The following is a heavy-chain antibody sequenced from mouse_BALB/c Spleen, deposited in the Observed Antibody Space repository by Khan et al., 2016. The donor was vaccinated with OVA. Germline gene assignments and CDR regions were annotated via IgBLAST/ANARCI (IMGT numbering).Heavy chain of an antibody. CDR1: GFTFSGFG. J-gene: IGHJ3*01. CDR2: ISSGSSTI. CDR3: ARSDYYGVAY. Sequence: EVELVESGGGLVQPGGSRKLSCAASGFTFSGFGMHWVRQAPAKGLEWVAYISSGSSTIYYADTLKGRFTISSDNPKNTLFLQMTSLRSEDTAMYYCARSDYYGVAYWGQGTLVTVSA. V-gene: IGHV5-17*02. D-gene: IGHD1-1*01.